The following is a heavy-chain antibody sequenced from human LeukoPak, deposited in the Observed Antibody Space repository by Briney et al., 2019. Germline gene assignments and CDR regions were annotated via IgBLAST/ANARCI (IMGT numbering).Heavy chain of an antibody. CDR2: IYYSGST. CDR1: AGSISSSTYY. V-gene: IGHV4-39*02. Sequence: PSETLSLTCTVSAGSISSSTYYWGWIRQPPGKGLEWIGTIYYSGSTYYNPSLKSRVTISVDTSKNHFSLKLSSVTAADTAVYYFFFGSGSYLPFDYWGQGTLVTVSS. D-gene: IGHD3-10*01. J-gene: IGHJ4*02. CDR3: FFGSGSYLPFDY.